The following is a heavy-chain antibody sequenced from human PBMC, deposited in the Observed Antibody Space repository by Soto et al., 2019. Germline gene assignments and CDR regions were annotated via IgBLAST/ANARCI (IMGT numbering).Heavy chain of an antibody. CDR2: TSYDGTNK. D-gene: IGHD2-2*01. CDR3: ASLLGSSAWSFEH. J-gene: IGHJ4*02. CDR1: GFTFGDYS. Sequence: QVQLVESGGGVVQPGRSLRLSCAASGFTFGDYSLDWVRQAPGKGLEWVAVTSYDGTNKYYADSVKGRFTISRDNSKNTLYLQMNSLRTEDTAVYYCASLLGSSAWSFEHWGQGTLVTVSS. V-gene: IGHV3-30-3*01.